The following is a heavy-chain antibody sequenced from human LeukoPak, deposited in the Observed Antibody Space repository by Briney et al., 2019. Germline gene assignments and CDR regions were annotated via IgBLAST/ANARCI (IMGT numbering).Heavy chain of an antibody. V-gene: IGHV3-30*18. CDR2: ISYDGSKK. J-gene: IGHJ4*02. D-gene: IGHD6-19*01. CDR3: AKLGYDSSGSPRLVDF. Sequence: PGGSLRLSCAASGFTFSSYAMSWVRQAPGKGPQWVAFISYDGSKKYYADSVKGRFTISRDNSMNTLDLQMNSLRAEDTAVYYCAKLGYDSSGSPRLVDFWGQGTLVTVSS. CDR1: GFTFSSYA.